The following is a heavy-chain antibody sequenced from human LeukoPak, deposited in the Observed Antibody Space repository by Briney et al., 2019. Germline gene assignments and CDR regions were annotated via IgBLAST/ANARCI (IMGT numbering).Heavy chain of an antibody. CDR2: IKQDGSEK. V-gene: IGHV3-7*03. D-gene: IGHD3-16*02. Sequence: GGSLRLSCAASGFTFSSYWMSWVRQAPGKGLEWVANIKQDGSEKYYADSVKGRFTISRDNAKNSLYLQMNSLRAEDTALYYCARDGSYGSIYYYYYMDVWGKGTTVTVSS. CDR3: ARDGSYGSIYYYYYMDV. J-gene: IGHJ6*03. CDR1: GFTFSSYW.